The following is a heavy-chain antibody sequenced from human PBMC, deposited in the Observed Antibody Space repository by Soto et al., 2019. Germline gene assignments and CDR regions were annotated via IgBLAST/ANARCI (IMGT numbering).Heavy chain of an antibody. Sequence: QVQLVQSGAEVKKPGASVRVSCKASGYSFSTLDIIWVRQAAGQGLEWMGWVNPKSGNTDYAQRFRGRVTMTSNTSISRAYMELGALTSEDTAVYYCGSPSCAITSCYPAWFDPGGRGTLVTFSS. D-gene: IGHD2-2*01. CDR2: VNPKSGNT. V-gene: IGHV1-8*01. CDR3: GSPSCAITSCYPAWFDP. J-gene: IGHJ5*02. CDR1: GYSFSTLD.